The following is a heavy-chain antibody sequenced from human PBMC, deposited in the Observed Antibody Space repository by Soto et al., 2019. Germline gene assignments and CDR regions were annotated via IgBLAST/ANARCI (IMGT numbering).Heavy chain of an antibody. CDR2: IYYSGST. CDR3: ARRRVDWYFDL. CDR1: GGSISSSSYY. V-gene: IGHV4-39*01. Sequence: QLQLQESGPGLVKPSETLSLTCTVSGGSISSSSYYWGWILQPPGTGLEWMGSIYYSGSTYYNPSLKSRVTISVDTSKNQLSLKLSSVTAADTAVYYCARRRVDWYFDLWGRGTLVTVSS. J-gene: IGHJ2*01.